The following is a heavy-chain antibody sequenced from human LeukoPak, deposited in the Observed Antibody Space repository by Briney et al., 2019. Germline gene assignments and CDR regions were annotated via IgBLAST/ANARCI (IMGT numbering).Heavy chain of an antibody. CDR2: IYYSGST. D-gene: IGHD6-19*01. CDR1: GGSISNYY. Sequence: PSETLSLTCTVSGGSISNYYWSWIRQPPGKGLDWIGYIYYSGSTNYNPSLKSRVTISVDTSRNQFSLKLSSVTAADTAVYYCARHEKSSGCYYDYWGQGTLVTVSS. CDR3: ARHEKSSGCYYDY. V-gene: IGHV4-59*08. J-gene: IGHJ4*02.